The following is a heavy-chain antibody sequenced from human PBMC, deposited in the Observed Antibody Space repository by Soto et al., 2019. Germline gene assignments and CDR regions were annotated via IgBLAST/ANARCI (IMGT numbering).Heavy chain of an antibody. CDR2: IKQDGSEK. J-gene: IGHJ3*02. CDR1: GFTFSSYW. Sequence: HPGGSLRLSCAASGFTFSSYWMSWVRQAPGKGLEWVANIKQDGSEKYYVDSVKGRFTISRDNAKNSLYLQMNSLRAEDTAVYYCASWRAGQLWRTLGDAFDIWGQGTMVTVSS. CDR3: ASWRAGQLWRTLGDAFDI. V-gene: IGHV3-7*05. D-gene: IGHD5-18*01.